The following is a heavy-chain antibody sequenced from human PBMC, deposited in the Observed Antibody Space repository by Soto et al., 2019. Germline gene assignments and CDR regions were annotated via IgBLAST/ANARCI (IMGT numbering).Heavy chain of an antibody. J-gene: IGHJ5*02. CDR3: AREYDFWSGYDP. CDR1: GYTFTSYD. CDR2: MNPNSGNT. V-gene: IGHV1-8*01. D-gene: IGHD3-3*01. Sequence: GASVKVSCKASGYTFTSYDINWVRQATGQGLEWMGWMNPNSGNTGYAQKFQGRVTMTRNTSISTAYMELSSLRSEDTAVYYCAREYDFWSGYDPWGQGTLVTVSS.